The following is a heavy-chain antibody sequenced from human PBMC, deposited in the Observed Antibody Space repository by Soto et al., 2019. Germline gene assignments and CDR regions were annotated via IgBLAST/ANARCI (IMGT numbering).Heavy chain of an antibody. CDR3: ARDHRHSRSLNQKLGY. J-gene: IGHJ4*02. CDR1: GGSISGSNW. V-gene: IGHV4-4*02. D-gene: IGHD6-13*01. Sequence: PSETLSLTCAVSGGSISGSNWWSCVRQPPGKGLEWIGEIYHSGSTNYNPFLKSRVTISVDKSKNQFSLKLSSVTAADTAVYYCARDHRHSRSLNQKLGYWGQGTLVTVAS. CDR2: IYHSGST.